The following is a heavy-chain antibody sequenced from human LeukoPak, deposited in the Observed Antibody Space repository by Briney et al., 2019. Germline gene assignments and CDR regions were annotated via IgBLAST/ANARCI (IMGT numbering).Heavy chain of an antibody. CDR1: GGSISGYY. D-gene: IGHD3-10*01. J-gene: IGHJ4*02. V-gene: IGHV4-59*01. CDR3: ARHHYASGTHTPYHFDF. CDR2: IYYSGST. Sequence: PSETLSLTCTVSGGSISGYYWSWIRQPPGTGLEWIGYIYYSGSTNYNPSLKSRVTMSVDTSKSQFSLKLSSVTAADTALYYCARHHYASGTHTPYHFDFWGQGTLVTVSS.